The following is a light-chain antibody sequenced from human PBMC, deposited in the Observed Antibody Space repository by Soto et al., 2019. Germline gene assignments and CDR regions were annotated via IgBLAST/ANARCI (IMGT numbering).Light chain of an antibody. CDR1: SSNIGAGYD. CDR2: GNN. J-gene: IGLJ1*01. V-gene: IGLV1-40*01. Sequence: QSVLTQPPSVSGAPGQRVTISCTGSSSNIGAGYDVHWYQQLPGTAPKVLIYGNNNRPSGVPDRVSGSKSGTSASLAITGLQAEDEADYYCQSFDSSLSTLYVFGTGTKLTVL. CDR3: QSFDSSLSTLYV.